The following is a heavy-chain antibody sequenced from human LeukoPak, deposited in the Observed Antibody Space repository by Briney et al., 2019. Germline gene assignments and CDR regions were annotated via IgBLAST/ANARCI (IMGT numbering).Heavy chain of an antibody. CDR2: IYHSGST. CDR1: GGSISSSVYY. CDR3: ARDRRGRLYYFDY. Sequence: PSETLSLTCTVSGGSISSSVYYWSWIRQLPGKGLEWIGYIYHSGSTYYNPSLRSRVAISVDTSKNQFSLKLTSVTAADTAVYYCARDRRGRLYYFDYWGQGTLVTVSS. D-gene: IGHD3-10*01. V-gene: IGHV4-31*03. J-gene: IGHJ4*02.